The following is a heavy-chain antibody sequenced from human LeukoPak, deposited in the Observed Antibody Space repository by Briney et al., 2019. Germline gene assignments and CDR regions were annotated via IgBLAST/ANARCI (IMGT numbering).Heavy chain of an antibody. J-gene: IGHJ3*02. V-gene: IGHV4-31*03. CDR2: IYYSGST. CDR3: ARESALDAFDI. Sequence: PSQTLSLTYTVSGGSISSGGYYWSWIRQHPGKGLEWIGYIYYSGSTYYNPSLKSRVTISVDTSKNQFSLKLSSVTAADTAVYYCARESALDAFDIWGQGTMVTVSS. CDR1: GGSISSGGYY.